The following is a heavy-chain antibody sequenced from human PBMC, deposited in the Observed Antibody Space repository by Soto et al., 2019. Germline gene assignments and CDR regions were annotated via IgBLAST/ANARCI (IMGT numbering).Heavy chain of an antibody. Sequence: SVKVSCKASGGTFGSYAITWVRRAPGQGLEWLGGIIPILNSPAYAQKFQARVVITADEVTNTAYMELNSLRFDDTAVYYCAREAPYCTSATCPKFYDMGVWGQGTTVTVSS. V-gene: IGHV1-69*13. D-gene: IGHD2-2*01. CDR1: GGTFGSYA. CDR2: IIPILNSP. J-gene: IGHJ6*02. CDR3: AREAPYCTSATCPKFYDMGV.